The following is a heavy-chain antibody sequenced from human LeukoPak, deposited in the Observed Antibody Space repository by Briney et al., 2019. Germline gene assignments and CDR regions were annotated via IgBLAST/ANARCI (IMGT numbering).Heavy chain of an antibody. CDR3: ARGPPYGGNSRGY. D-gene: IGHD4-23*01. V-gene: IGHV4-59*01. J-gene: IGHJ4*02. Sequence: PSETLSLTCTVSGDSISNYYWSWIRQPPGKGLEWIGYIYYSGTTNYNPSLKSRVTISVDTSKNQFSLKLSSVTAADTAVYYCARGPPYGGNSRGYWGQGTLVTVSS. CDR2: IYYSGTT. CDR1: GDSISNYY.